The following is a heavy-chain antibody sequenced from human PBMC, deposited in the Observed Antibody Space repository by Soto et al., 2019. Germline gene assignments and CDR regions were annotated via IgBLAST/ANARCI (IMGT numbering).Heavy chain of an antibody. CDR2: IDPSDSYT. J-gene: IGHJ4*02. V-gene: IGHV5-10-1*01. CDR1: GYSFTSYW. D-gene: IGHD6-6*01. CDR3: WRGGAARSDLDPEGPEFDY. Sequence: PGESLKISCKGSGYSFTSYWISWVRQMPGKGLEWMGRIDPSDSYTNYSPSFQGHVTISADKSISTAYLQWSSLKASDTAMYYCWRGGAARSDLDPEGPEFDYWGQGTLVTVSS.